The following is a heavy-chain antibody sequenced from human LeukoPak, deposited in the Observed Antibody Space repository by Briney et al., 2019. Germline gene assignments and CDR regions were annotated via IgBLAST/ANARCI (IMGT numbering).Heavy chain of an antibody. CDR3: EREKQITFGGVIVIPRHFDP. D-gene: IGHD3-16*02. Sequence: SETLSLTCTVSGGSISSRSYYWGWIRPPPGKGLEWIGSIYYSGSTYYNPSLKSRVTISVDTSKNQFSLKLSSVTAADTAVYYCEREKQITFGGVIVIPRHFDPWGQGTLVTVSS. CDR2: IYYSGST. CDR1: GGSISSRSYY. J-gene: IGHJ5*02. V-gene: IGHV4-39*02.